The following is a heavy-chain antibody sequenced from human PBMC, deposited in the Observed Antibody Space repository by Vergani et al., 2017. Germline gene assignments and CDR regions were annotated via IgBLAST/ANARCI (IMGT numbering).Heavy chain of an antibody. CDR2: IDRNYGVK. D-gene: IGHD3-16*01. CDR1: GFTFQAFA. J-gene: IGHJ2*01. V-gene: IGHV3-9*01. Sequence: VEAGGGLVQPGGSLRLSCTASGFTFQAFAFHWVRPVAGRGLEWVSGIDRNYGVKNGNSFEGRFSISSDNAQKAVFLQMNNLRHEDTALYFCVKDNDYDADGPFDLWGRGTLVTVSS. CDR3: VKDNDYDADGPFDL.